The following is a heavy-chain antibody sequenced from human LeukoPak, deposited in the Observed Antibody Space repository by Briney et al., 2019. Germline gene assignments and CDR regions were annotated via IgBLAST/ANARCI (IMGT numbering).Heavy chain of an antibody. V-gene: IGHV1-2*06. D-gene: IGHD4-17*01. CDR3: ARDAYGVYLDAFDI. J-gene: IGHJ3*02. CDR1: GYTFTGYY. Sequence: ASVKVSCKASGYTFTGYYMHWVRQAPGQGLEWMGRINPNSGGTNYAQKFQGSVTMTRATSISTAYMELSRLRSDDTAVYYCARDAYGVYLDAFDIWGQGTMVTVSS. CDR2: INPNSGGT.